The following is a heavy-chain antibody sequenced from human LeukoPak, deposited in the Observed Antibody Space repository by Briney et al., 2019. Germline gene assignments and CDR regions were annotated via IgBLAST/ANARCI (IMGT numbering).Heavy chain of an antibody. J-gene: IGHJ6*02. CDR1: GFTFSSYA. Sequence: PGGSLRLSCAASGFTFSSYAMSWVRQAPGKGXXXXXXISGSGGSTYYADSVKGRFTISRDNSKNTLYLQMNSLRAEDTAVYYCAKAGAYYYYGMDVWGQGTTVTVSS. CDR3: AKAGAYYYYGMDV. V-gene: IGHV3-23*01. CDR2: ISGSGGST.